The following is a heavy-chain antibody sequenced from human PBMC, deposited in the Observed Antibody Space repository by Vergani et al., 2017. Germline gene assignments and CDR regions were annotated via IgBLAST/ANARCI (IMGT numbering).Heavy chain of an antibody. Sequence: QVQLQESGPGLVKPSETLSLTCTVSGGSISSYYWGWIRQPPGKGLEWIGSIYYSGSTYYNPSLKSRVTISVDTSKNQFSLKLSSVTAADTAVYYCATEVSSSGPLPLDYWGQGTLVTVSS. CDR3: ATEVSSSGPLPLDY. CDR1: GGSISSYY. J-gene: IGHJ4*02. V-gene: IGHV4-39*01. CDR2: IYYSGST. D-gene: IGHD6-6*01.